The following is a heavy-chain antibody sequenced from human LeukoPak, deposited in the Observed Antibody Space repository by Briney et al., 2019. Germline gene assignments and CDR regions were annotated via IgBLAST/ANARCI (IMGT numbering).Heavy chain of an antibody. CDR3: ARNYYGSSDYWGPYYFDL. V-gene: IGHV3-21*01. J-gene: IGHJ4*02. D-gene: IGHD3-22*01. CDR1: GFTFSPYN. Sequence: GGSLRLSCAASGFTFSPYNVNWVRQAPGKGLEWVSSISSASSYIFYADSVKGRFTISRDNSKNSLYLQMNSLRAEDTAVYYCARNYYGSSDYWGPYYFDLWGQGTQVTVSS. CDR2: ISSASSYI.